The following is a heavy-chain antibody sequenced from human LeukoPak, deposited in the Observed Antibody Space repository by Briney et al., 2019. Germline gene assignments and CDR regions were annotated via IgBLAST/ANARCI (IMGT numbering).Heavy chain of an antibody. CDR3: AREHPYYYDSSGTALMAEIKYYFDY. CDR2: INQDGTEK. CDR1: GFSFTTYW. J-gene: IGHJ4*02. Sequence: GGSLRLSCAASGFSFTTYWMSWVRQAQGKGLEWVANINQDGTEKYYVDSVKGRFTISRDNAKNSLYLQMNSLRAEDTGVYYCAREHPYYYDSSGTALMAEIKYYFDYWGQGTLVTVSS. V-gene: IGHV3-7*01. D-gene: IGHD3-22*01.